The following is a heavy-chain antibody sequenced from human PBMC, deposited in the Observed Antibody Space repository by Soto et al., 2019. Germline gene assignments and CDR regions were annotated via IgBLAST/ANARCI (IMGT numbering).Heavy chain of an antibody. D-gene: IGHD4-4*01. Sequence: EVQLVESGGGLVQPGRSLRLSCAASGFTFDDYAMHWVRQAPGKGLEWVAGISWNSGSIGYADSVKGRFTISRDNAKNSLYLQMNSLRAEDTALYYCAKDAVTTQFYYFDYWGQGTLVTVSS. CDR2: ISWNSGSI. J-gene: IGHJ4*02. CDR3: AKDAVTTQFYYFDY. V-gene: IGHV3-9*01. CDR1: GFTFDDYA.